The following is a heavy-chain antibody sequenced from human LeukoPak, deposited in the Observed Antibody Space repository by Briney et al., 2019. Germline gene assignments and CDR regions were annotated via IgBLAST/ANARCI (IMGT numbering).Heavy chain of an antibody. CDR2: IIPIFGTA. V-gene: IGHV1-69*13. Sequence: SVKVSCKASGGTFSSYAISWVRQAPGQGLEWMGGIIPIFGTANYAQKFQGRVTITADESTSTAYMELSSLRSEDTAVYYCARDLEYYDFWSGSPWFDPWGQGTLVTVSS. D-gene: IGHD3-3*01. CDR3: ARDLEYYDFWSGSPWFDP. CDR1: GGTFSSYA. J-gene: IGHJ5*02.